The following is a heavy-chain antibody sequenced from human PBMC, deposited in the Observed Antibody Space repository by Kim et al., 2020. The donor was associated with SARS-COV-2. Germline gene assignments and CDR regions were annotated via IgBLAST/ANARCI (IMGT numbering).Heavy chain of an antibody. V-gene: IGHV4-39*07. CDR2: VSYSGST. CDR1: GASISSSSYS. Sequence: SETLSLTCTVSGASISSSSYSWGWIRQPPGKGLEWIGSVSYSGSTYYNPSLKTRVTISVDTSKNQFSLKLSSVTAADTAVYYCARWLRLVRFCFDYWGQGTLVTVSS. J-gene: IGHJ4*02. D-gene: IGHD5-12*01. CDR3: ARWLRLVRFCFDY.